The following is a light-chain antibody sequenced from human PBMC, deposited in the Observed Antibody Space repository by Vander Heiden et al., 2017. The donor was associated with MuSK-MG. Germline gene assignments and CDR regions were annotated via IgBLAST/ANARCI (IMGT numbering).Light chain of an antibody. CDR2: RNN. J-gene: IGLJ3*02. CDR3: AKWDDRLNGFL. V-gene: IGLV1-44*01. CDR1: SSSTIGSDT. Sequence: QSVLTQPPSASGTPGQRVTVSCSGSSSSTIGSDTVNWYQHLPGTAPKLLIYRNNRRPSGVPERFSASKSGLQAEEEADDDCAKWDDRLNGFLFGGGTKFTVL.